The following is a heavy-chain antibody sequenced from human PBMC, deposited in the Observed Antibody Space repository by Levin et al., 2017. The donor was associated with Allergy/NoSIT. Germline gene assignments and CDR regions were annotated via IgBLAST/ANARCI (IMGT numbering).Heavy chain of an antibody. CDR2: IYTYGNT. CDR1: GASISGYY. V-gene: IGHV4-4*07. D-gene: IGHD1-1*01. CDR3: ARGLTGPTASSDAFDI. J-gene: IGHJ3*02. Sequence: PGGSLRLSCTVSGASISGYYWSWIRQPVWKGLEWIGRIYTYGNTDYNPSLKSRVTMSLDTSKSQFSLRLRSVTAADTAVYYCARGLTGPTASSDAFDIWGQGTMVTVSS.